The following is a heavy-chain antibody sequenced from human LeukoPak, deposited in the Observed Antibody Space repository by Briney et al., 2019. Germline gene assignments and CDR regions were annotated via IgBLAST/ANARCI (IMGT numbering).Heavy chain of an antibody. V-gene: IGHV4-39*07. CDR1: GGSISSSSYY. D-gene: IGHD5-12*01. J-gene: IGHJ4*02. CDR3: ARESLRYSGYD. Sequence: PTETLSLTCTVSGGSISSSSYYWGWIRQPPGKGLEWIGSIYYSGSTYYNPSLKSRVTISVDTSKNQFSLKLSSVTATDTAVYYCARESLRYSGYDWGQGTLVTVSS. CDR2: IYYSGST.